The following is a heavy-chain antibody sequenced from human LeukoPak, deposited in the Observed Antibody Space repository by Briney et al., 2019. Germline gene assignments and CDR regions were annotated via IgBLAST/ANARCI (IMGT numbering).Heavy chain of an antibody. Sequence: PGGSLRLSCAASGFTFSSYAMSWVRQAPGKGLEWVSAISGSGGSTYYADSVKGRFTISRDNSKNTLYLQMNSLRAEDTAVYYCAKRGYQLFRRYYFDYWGQGTLVTVSS. CDR3: AKRGYQLFRRYYFDY. D-gene: IGHD2-2*01. V-gene: IGHV3-23*01. J-gene: IGHJ4*02. CDR1: GFTFSSYA. CDR2: ISGSGGST.